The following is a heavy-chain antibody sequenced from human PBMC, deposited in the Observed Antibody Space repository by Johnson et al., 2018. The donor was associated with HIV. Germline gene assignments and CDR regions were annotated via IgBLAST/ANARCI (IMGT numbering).Heavy chain of an antibody. CDR1: GFTFSSYG. CDR2: IRNDGSKK. CDR3: ARGGRAKDAFDI. J-gene: IGHJ3*02. D-gene: IGHD3-16*01. V-gene: IGHV3-30*02. Sequence: QVQLVESGGGLVQPGGSLRLSCAASGFTFSSYGMHWVRQAPGKGLEWVAFIRNDGSKKYYADSVKGRFTISRDNSKNTLYLQMNSLRAEDTALYYCARGGRAKDAFDIWGQGTMVTVSS.